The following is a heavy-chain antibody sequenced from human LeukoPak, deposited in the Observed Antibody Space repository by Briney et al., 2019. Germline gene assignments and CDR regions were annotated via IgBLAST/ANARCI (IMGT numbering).Heavy chain of an antibody. Sequence: PSETLSPTCAVYGGSFSGYYWSWIRQPPGKGLEWIGEINHSGSTNYNPSLKSRVTISVDTSKNQFSLKLSSVTAADTAVYYCARVYYDFWSGPFDYWGQGTLVTVSS. CDR3: ARVYYDFWSGPFDY. V-gene: IGHV4-34*01. D-gene: IGHD3-3*01. J-gene: IGHJ4*02. CDR1: GGSFSGYY. CDR2: INHSGST.